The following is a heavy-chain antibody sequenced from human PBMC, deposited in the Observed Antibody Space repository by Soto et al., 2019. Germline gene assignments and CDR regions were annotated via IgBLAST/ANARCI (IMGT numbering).Heavy chain of an antibody. D-gene: IGHD6-19*01. CDR1: GCSISGSHCH. CDR2: IHYSGRV. V-gene: IGHV4-39*01. CDR3: ALTPPIEVAGQDF. J-gene: IGHJ4*02. Sequence: SETLSLTCLVSGCSISGSHCHWGWIRQPPGKGLEWIGSIHYSGRVFYKSPLLGRVTISVDTSKNQFSLDLNSVTATDTAVYYCALTPPIEVAGQDFWGQGTLVTDSS.